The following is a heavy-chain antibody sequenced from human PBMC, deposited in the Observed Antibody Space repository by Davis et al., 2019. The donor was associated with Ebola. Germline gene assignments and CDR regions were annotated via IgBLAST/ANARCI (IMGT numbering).Heavy chain of an antibody. D-gene: IGHD1-26*01. CDR1: GFTVSSNY. CDR2: IKQGGDEK. V-gene: IGHV3-7*01. J-gene: IGHJ5*02. CDR3: VRVYSGSYDP. Sequence: GESLKISCAASGFTVSSNYMSWVRQAPGKGLEWVANIKQGGDEKYYVDSVKGRFIISRDDAKNSLYLQMNSLRAEDTAVYYCVRVYSGSYDPWGQGTLVTVSS.